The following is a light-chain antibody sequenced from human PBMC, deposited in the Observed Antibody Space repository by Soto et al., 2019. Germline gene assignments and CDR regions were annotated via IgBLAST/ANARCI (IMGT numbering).Light chain of an antibody. CDR1: QDIRNY. V-gene: IGKV1-33*01. J-gene: IGKJ3*01. CDR2: DAS. Sequence: DIQMTQSPSSLSAFVGDRVTITCQASQDIRNYLNWYQQKPGRPPKLLIYDASNLETGVPSRFSGSGSGTDFTFTISSLQPEDIATYYCQHYDSRGGFTFGPGTKVDIK. CDR3: QHYDSRGGFT.